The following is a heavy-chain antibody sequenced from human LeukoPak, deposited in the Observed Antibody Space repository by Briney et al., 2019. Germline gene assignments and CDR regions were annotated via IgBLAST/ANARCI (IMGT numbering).Heavy chain of an antibody. CDR1: GFIFSNYW. CDR2: IKTDGSTI. Sequence: GGSLRLSCAASGFIFSNYWMHWVRQAPGKGLVWVSRIKTDGSTITYADSVKGRFTISRDNAMNTLYLQMDSLGAEDTAVYYCARGAYYDFWSGSHDAFDIWGQGTMVTVSS. V-gene: IGHV3-74*01. D-gene: IGHD3-3*01. CDR3: ARGAYYDFWSGSHDAFDI. J-gene: IGHJ3*02.